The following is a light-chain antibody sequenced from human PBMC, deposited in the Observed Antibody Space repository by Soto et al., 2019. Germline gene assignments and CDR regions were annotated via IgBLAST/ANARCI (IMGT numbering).Light chain of an antibody. V-gene: IGKV1-9*01. CDR2: VAS. CDR1: QGVTNV. J-gene: IGKJ5*01. Sequence: TQMTQSPLSLSASVGDKVTITCRASQGVTNVLAWYQQKPGKAPNLLIYVASTLQSGVPSRFSGSGSGTEFTLTISSLQPDDFATYYCQQYNSDSTFGQGTRLEIK. CDR3: QQYNSDST.